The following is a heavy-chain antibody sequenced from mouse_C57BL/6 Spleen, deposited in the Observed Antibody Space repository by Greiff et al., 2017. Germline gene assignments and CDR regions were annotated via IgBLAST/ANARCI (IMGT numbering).Heavy chain of an antibody. CDR1: GFTFSDYG. Sequence: EVHLVESGGGLVKPGGSLKLSCAASGFTFSDYGMHWVRQAPEKGLEWVAYSSSGSSTIYYADTVKGRFTISRDNAKNTLFLQMTSLRSEDTAMYYCARRDGSSYYAMDYWGQGTSVTVSS. CDR3: ARRDGSSYYAMDY. V-gene: IGHV5-17*01. CDR2: SSSGSSTI. D-gene: IGHD1-1*01. J-gene: IGHJ4*01.